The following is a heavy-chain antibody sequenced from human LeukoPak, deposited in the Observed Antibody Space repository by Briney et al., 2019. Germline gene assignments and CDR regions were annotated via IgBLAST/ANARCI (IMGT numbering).Heavy chain of an antibody. CDR3: ARDRGGVPSY. V-gene: IGHV3-9*01. CDR2: SSWNSGSI. CDR1: GFTFDDYA. Sequence: PGGSLLLSCAASGFTFDDYAMQWVRQAPGEGLGWVSGSSWNSGSIYYVDSVKGRFTISRDNAKNSLYLQMNSLRAGGTAVYYCARDRGGVPSYWGQGTLVTVSS. J-gene: IGHJ4*02. D-gene: IGHD3-16*01.